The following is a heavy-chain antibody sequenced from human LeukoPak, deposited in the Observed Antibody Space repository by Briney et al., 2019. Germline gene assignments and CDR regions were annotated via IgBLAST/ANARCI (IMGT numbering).Heavy chain of an antibody. CDR2: ISDSGNT. V-gene: IGHV3-23*01. J-gene: IGHJ4*02. D-gene: IGHD2-21*01. CDR1: GFTLSSYA. Sequence: GGSLRLSCAASGFTLSSYAMSWVSHAPGKGLEWVSAISDSGNTYHADSVKGRFTITRDSSKNTLFHQMNRLRPEDAAVYYCAKAPVTTCRGAYCYPFDYWGQGTLVTVSS. CDR3: AKAPVTTCRGAYCYPFDY.